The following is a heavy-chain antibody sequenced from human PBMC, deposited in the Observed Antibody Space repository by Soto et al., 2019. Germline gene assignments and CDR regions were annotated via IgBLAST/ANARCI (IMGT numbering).Heavy chain of an antibody. CDR1: GFTFSSYW. D-gene: IGHD6-13*01. CDR3: ARVYSSSGYYMGIADY. J-gene: IGHJ4*02. V-gene: IGHV3-74*01. Sequence: GGSLRLSCAASGFTFSSYWMHWVRQAPGKGLVWVSRINSDGSSTSYGDSVKGRFTISRDNAKNTLYLKMNSLRAEGTAVDYCARVYSSSGYYMGIADYWGQVTLVTVSS. CDR2: INSDGSST.